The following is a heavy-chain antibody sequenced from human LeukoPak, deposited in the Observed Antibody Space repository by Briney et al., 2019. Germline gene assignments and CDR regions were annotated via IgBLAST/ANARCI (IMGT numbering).Heavy chain of an antibody. D-gene: IGHD6-19*01. V-gene: IGHV3-53*01. Sequence: GGSLRLSCAASELTLSSSYMSWIRQAPGRGLEWVSFIYSGGSTYYADSVRGRFIISRDNSKNTLYLQMNSLRAEDTAVYYCAKYSSGWYGFDYWGQGTLVTVSS. CDR3: AKYSSGWYGFDY. CDR1: ELTLSSSY. J-gene: IGHJ4*02. CDR2: IYSGGST.